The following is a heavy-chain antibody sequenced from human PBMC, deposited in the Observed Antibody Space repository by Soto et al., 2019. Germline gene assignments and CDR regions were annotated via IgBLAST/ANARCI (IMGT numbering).Heavy chain of an antibody. V-gene: IGHV1-69*02. CDR1: GGTFSSYS. CDR3: ARAPLGIIVAPDF. Sequence: SVKVSCKTSGGTFSSYSFSWVRQAPGQGLEWMGRIIPMFDITNYAQKFQGRVTITADKSTSTVYLELSSLRSEDTAVYYCARAPLGIIVAPDFWGRGTLVTVSS. J-gene: IGHJ4*02. D-gene: IGHD5-12*01. CDR2: IIPMFDIT.